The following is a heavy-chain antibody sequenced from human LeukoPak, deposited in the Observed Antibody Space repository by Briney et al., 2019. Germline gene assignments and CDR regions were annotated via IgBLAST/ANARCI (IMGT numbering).Heavy chain of an antibody. CDR3: ARDFRNYYYYGMDV. Sequence: PGRSLRLSCAASGFPFSSYGLHWARQAPGKGLEWVAVIWYDGSNKYYADSVKGRFTISRDNSKNTLYLQMSSLRAEDTAVYYCARDFRNYYYYGMDVWGKGTTVTVSS. CDR2: IWYDGSNK. V-gene: IGHV3-33*01. J-gene: IGHJ6*04. CDR1: GFPFSSYG.